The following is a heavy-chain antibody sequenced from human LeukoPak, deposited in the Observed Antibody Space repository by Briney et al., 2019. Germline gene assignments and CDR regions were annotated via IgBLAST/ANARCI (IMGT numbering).Heavy chain of an antibody. V-gene: IGHV6-1*01. Sequence: KPSQTLSLTCAISGDSFSSNSAAWNWIRQSPSRGLEWLGRTYYRSRWYNDYAVSVKSRITINPDTSKNQFSLQLNSLTPEDTAVYYCARDPRIATAANFDYWGQGTLVTVPS. CDR3: ARDPRIATAANFDY. J-gene: IGHJ4*02. D-gene: IGHD6-13*01. CDR2: TYYRSRWYN. CDR1: GDSFSSNSAA.